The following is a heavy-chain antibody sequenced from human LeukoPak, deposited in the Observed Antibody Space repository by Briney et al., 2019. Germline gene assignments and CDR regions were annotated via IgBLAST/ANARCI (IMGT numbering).Heavy chain of an antibody. J-gene: IGHJ4*02. CDR2: IIPILGIA. CDR1: GGTFSSYA. V-gene: IGHV1-69*04. D-gene: IGHD4-17*01. Sequence: GASVKVSCKASGGTFSSYAISWVRPAPGQGLEWMGRIIPILGIANYAQKFQGRVTITADKSTSTAYMELSSLRSEDMAVYYCAREPPARSLYGDYSPAIDYWGQGTLVTVSS. CDR3: AREPPARSLYGDYSPAIDY.